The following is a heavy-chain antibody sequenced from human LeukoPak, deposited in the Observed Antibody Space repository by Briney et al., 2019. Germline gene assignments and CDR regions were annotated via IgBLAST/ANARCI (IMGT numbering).Heavy chain of an antibody. CDR1: GYTFTGYY. V-gene: IGHV1-2*02. Sequence: ASVKVSCKASGYTFTGYYMHWVREAPGQGLEWMGWINPNSGGTNYAQKFQGRVTMTRDTSISTAYMELSRLRSDDTAVYYCARDYEDIVVVPAASIEPDYWGQGTLVTVSS. CDR3: ARDYEDIVVVPAASIEPDY. CDR2: INPNSGGT. D-gene: IGHD2-2*01. J-gene: IGHJ4*02.